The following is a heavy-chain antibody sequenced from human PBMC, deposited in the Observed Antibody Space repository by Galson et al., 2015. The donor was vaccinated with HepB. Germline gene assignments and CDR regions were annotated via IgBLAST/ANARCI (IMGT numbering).Heavy chain of an antibody. D-gene: IGHD3-3*01. Sequence: SLRLSCAASGFTFSEYWMTWVRQAPEKGLEWVANINQDGSQTNYVDSVKGRFTISRDNAKNSLFLQLNSLRDEDTAVYYCARISDDFWRHLAPWGQGNLVSVSS. CDR1: GFTFSEYW. CDR2: INQDGSQT. J-gene: IGHJ5*01. CDR3: ARISDDFWRHLAP. V-gene: IGHV3-7*01.